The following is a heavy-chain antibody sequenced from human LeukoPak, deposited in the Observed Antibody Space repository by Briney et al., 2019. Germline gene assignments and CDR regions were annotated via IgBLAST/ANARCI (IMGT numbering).Heavy chain of an antibody. D-gene: IGHD2-15*01. J-gene: IGHJ4*02. V-gene: IGHV4-59*08. CDR2: IYYSGST. CDR1: GGSISSYY. Sequence: SETLSLTCTVSGGSISSYYWSWIRQPPGKGLEWIGYIYYSGSTNYNPSLKSRVTISVDTSKNQFSLKLSSVTAADTAVYYCARVRCSGGSCYPGLPFDYWGQGTLVTVSS. CDR3: ARVRCSGGSCYPGLPFDY.